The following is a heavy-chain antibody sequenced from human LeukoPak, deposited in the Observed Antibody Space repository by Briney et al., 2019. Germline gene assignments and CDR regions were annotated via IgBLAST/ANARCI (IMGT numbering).Heavy chain of an antibody. D-gene: IGHD4-17*01. CDR2: IYPGDSDT. CDR1: GYSFTSYW. CDR3: ARHGVLTTVTPYYFDY. Sequence: GESLKISCKGSGYSFTSYWIGWVRQMPGKGLEWMGIIYPGDSDTRYSPSFQGQVTFSADKSISTAYLQWSSLKASDTAMYYCARHGVLTTVTPYYFDYWGQGTLVTVSS. J-gene: IGHJ4*02. V-gene: IGHV5-51*01.